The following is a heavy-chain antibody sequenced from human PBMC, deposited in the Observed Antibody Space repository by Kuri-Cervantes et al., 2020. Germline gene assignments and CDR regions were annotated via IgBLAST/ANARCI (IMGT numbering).Heavy chain of an antibody. Sequence: SETLSLTCTVSGGSISSYYWSWIRQPPGKGLEWIGYIYYSGSTNYNPSLKSRVTISVDTSKNQFSLKLSSVTAADTAVHYCAREMDIAAAGSYGMDVWGQGTTVTVSS. V-gene: IGHV4-59*01. J-gene: IGHJ6*02. CDR2: IYYSGST. CDR3: AREMDIAAAGSYGMDV. CDR1: GGSISSYY. D-gene: IGHD6-13*01.